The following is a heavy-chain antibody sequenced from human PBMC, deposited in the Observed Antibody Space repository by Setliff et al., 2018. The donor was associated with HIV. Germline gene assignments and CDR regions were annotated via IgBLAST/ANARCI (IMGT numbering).Heavy chain of an antibody. CDR2: IKQDGSEK. Sequence: GGSLRLSCTASGFTFSRYWMSWVRQAPGKGLEWVANIKQDGSEKYYVDSVKGRFTISRDNSKTSLYLEMSSLRAEDTAVYYCARDYPGATYWGQGTLDTVSS. V-gene: IGHV3-7*01. D-gene: IGHD1-26*01. J-gene: IGHJ4*02. CDR3: ARDYPGATY. CDR1: GFTFSRYW.